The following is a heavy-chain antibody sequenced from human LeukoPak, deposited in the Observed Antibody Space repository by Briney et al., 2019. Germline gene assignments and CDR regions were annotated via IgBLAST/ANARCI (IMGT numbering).Heavy chain of an antibody. J-gene: IGHJ4*02. CDR2: IIPIFGTA. Sequence: SVKVSCKASGGTFSSYAISWVRQAPGQGLEWMGGIIPIFGTANYAQKFQGRVTITADESTSTAYMELSSLRSEDTAVYYCARVGGYYDSRPAAFDYWGQGTLVTVSS. V-gene: IGHV1-69*13. CDR1: GGTFSSYA. D-gene: IGHD3-22*01. CDR3: ARVGGYYDSRPAAFDY.